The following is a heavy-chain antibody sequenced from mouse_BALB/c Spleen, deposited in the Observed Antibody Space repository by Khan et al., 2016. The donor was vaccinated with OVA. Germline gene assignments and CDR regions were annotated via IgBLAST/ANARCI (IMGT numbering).Heavy chain of an antibody. CDR3: AINYFGSSFYFDY. CDR2: IWGDGST. D-gene: IGHD1-1*01. Sequence: QVQLKESGPGLVAPSQSLSITCTVSGFSLTAYGVNWVRQPPGKGLEWLGMIWGDGSTDYNSAPKSKLSISKDNSKSQVFLKMTRLQTDATARYYCAINYFGSSFYFDYWGQGTTLTVSS. CDR1: GFSLTAYG. V-gene: IGHV2-6-7*01. J-gene: IGHJ2*01.